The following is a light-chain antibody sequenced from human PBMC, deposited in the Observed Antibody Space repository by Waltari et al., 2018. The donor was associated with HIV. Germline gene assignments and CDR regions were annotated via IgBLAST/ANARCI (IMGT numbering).Light chain of an antibody. CDR1: SPNTLNTF. CDR3: TSWDDSLSGWM. Sequence: QSVLTQPPSASGTPGQRVAISCSGRSPNTLNTFVYLYQHPPGTTPKLLIYRNNQRPSGVPDRFSGSKSGTSASLAISGLRSEDEADYYCTSWDDSLSGWMFGGGTTLTVL. J-gene: IGLJ3*02. V-gene: IGLV1-47*01. CDR2: RNN.